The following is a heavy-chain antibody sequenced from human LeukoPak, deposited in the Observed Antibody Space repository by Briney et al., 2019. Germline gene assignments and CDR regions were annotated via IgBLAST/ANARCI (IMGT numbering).Heavy chain of an antibody. CDR2: INYSGSS. J-gene: IGHJ4*02. V-gene: IGHV4-59*08. Sequence: SETLSLTCTVSGGSISSYYWSWIRQSPGKELEWIAYINYSGSSNYNPSLKSRVTISIDTSKDQFFLTLRSVTAADTAVYYCARHFPPSADFFDYWGQGNLVTVSS. CDR1: GGSISSYY. CDR3: ARHFPPSADFFDY.